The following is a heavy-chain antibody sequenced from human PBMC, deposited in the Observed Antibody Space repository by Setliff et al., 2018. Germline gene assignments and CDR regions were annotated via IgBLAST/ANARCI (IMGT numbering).Heavy chain of an antibody. V-gene: IGHV3-53*01. Sequence: PGGSLRLSCAASGFVVTNSEMSWVRQAPGKGLEWVSVTYSSGATNYADSVKGRFIISRDDSKNSLYLQMNSLRAEDTAVYYCARYSSGWFFDYWGQGTPVTVSS. J-gene: IGHJ4*02. CDR2: TYSSGAT. D-gene: IGHD6-19*01. CDR3: ARYSSGWFFDY. CDR1: GFVVTNSE.